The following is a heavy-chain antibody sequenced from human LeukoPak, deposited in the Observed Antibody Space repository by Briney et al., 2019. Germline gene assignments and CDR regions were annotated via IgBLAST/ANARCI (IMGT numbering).Heavy chain of an antibody. D-gene: IGHD4-23*01. CDR2: IIPIFGTA. CDR3: AREIGPVVTPARAFDI. Sequence: ASVKVSCKASGYTFTSYGISWVRQAPGQGLEWMGGIIPIFGTANYAQKFQGRVTITADESTSTAYMELSSLRSEDTAVYYCAREIGPVVTPARAFDIWGQGTMVTVSS. J-gene: IGHJ3*02. CDR1: GYTFTSYG. V-gene: IGHV1-69*13.